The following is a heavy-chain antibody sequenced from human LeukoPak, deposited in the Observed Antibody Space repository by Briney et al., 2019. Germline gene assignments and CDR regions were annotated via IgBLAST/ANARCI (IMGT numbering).Heavy chain of an antibody. V-gene: IGHV3-21*01. CDR2: ISSSSSYI. J-gene: IGHJ4*02. CDR1: GFTFSSYS. D-gene: IGHD3-10*01. Sequence: PGGSLRLSCAASGFTFSSYSMNWVRQAPGKGLEWVSSISSSSSYIYYADSVKGRFTISRDNAKNSLYLQMNSMRAEDTAVYYCASSEGSGSYRYWGQGTLVTVSS. CDR3: ASSEGSGSYRY.